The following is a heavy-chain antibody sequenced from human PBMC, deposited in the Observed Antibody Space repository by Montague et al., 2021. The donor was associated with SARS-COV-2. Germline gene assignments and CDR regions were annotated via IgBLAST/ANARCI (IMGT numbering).Heavy chain of an antibody. D-gene: IGHD4-17*01. CDR1: GFPFSSYT. Sequence: SLRLSCAASGFPFSSYTMNWVRQAPGKGLQWVSSISISSSYIYYADSVKGRFTISRDNAKNSLYLQMNSLRAEDTAVYYCARDRTTVTPPYYYYYYMDVWGKGTTVTVSS. J-gene: IGHJ6*03. CDR3: ARDRTTVTPPYYYYYYMDV. CDR2: ISISSSYI. V-gene: IGHV3-21*01.